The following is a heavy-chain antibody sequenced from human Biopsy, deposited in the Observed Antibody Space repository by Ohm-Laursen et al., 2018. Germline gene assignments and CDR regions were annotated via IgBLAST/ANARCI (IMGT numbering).Heavy chain of an antibody. Sequence: SLRLSCAASGFDFSDYSMSWVRQAPGKGLAWVSSKKKKKKKKKKTDSVKGRFTISRDNAKNSLYLQMNSLRAEDTAVYYCARAYPPPGRRLVVVAGDFDCWGQGTRVTVSS. CDR1: GFDFSDYS. CDR2: KKKKKKKK. CDR3: ARAYPPPGRRLVVVAGDFDC. D-gene: IGHD2-15*01. J-gene: IGHJ4*02. V-gene: IGHV3-21*01.